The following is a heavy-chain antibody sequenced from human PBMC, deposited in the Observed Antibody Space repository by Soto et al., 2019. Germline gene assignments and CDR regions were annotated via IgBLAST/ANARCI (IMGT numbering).Heavy chain of an antibody. CDR3: TTDDYYDSSGYSDY. CDR1: GFTFSNAW. CDR2: IKSKTDGGTT. V-gene: IGHV3-15*07. J-gene: IGHJ4*02. Sequence: PGGSLRLSCAASGFTFSNAWMNWVRQAPGKGLEWVGRIKSKTDGGTTDYAAPVKGRFTISRDDSKNTLYLQMNSLKPEDTAVYFCTTDDYYDSSGYSDYWGQGTLVTVSS. D-gene: IGHD3-22*01.